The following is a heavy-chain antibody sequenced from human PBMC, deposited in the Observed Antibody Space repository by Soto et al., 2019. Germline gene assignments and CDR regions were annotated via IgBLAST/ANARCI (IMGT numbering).Heavy chain of an antibody. CDR2: ISSYNDNT. V-gene: IGHV1-18*01. D-gene: IGHD5-18*01. CDR1: GYTFTTYG. CDR3: ARDGFYAGLGRYSYGYSPPRCYGMDV. Sequence: QVQLVQSGAEVKKPGASVKVSCKASGYTFTTYGISWVRQAPGQGLEWMGWISSYNDNTNYAQKLQGRVTMTTDTSTSTAYMELRSLRSDDTAVYYCARDGFYAGLGRYSYGYSPPRCYGMDVWGQGTTVTVSS. J-gene: IGHJ6*02.